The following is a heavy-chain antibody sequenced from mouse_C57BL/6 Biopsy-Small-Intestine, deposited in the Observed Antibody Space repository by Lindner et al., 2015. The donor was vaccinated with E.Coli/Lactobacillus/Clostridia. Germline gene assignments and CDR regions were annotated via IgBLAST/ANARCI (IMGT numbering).Heavy chain of an antibody. CDR1: GFTFSSYG. CDR3: ASPYYIAYYAMDY. Sequence: VQLRGVVGEDVSEAWRVPETLLCSSGFTFSSYGMSWVRQTPDKRLEWVATISSGGSYTYYPDSVKGRFTISRDNAKNTLYLQMSSLKSEDTAMYYCASPYYIAYYAMDYWGQGTSVTVSS. J-gene: IGHJ4*01. D-gene: IGHD2-12*01. CDR2: ISSGGSYT. V-gene: IGHV5-6*01.